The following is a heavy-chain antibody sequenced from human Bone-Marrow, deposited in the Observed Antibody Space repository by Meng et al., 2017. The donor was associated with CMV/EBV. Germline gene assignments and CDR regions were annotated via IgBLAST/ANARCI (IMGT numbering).Heavy chain of an antibody. Sequence: GESLKISCAASGFTFDDYGMSWVRQAPGKGLEWVSGINWTGVSSGYAHSVKGRFTISRDNLKNTLYLQMNSLRAEDTAVYYCAKDSRSDFWSGYLFDYWGQGTLVTVSS. D-gene: IGHD3-3*01. CDR2: INWTGVSS. CDR1: GFTFDDYG. J-gene: IGHJ4*02. CDR3: AKDSRSDFWSGYLFDY. V-gene: IGHV3-20*04.